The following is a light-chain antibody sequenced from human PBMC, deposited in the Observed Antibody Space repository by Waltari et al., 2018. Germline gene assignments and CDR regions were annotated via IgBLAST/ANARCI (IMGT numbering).Light chain of an antibody. V-gene: IGKV3-15*01. CDR2: GAS. CDR3: QQRNTWPPSMT. J-gene: IGKJ5*01. CDR1: QSVSTN. Sequence: VLTQSPATLSVSPGERATLSCRASQSVSTNLAWYQQNPGQAPRLLIYGASTRATGIPARFSGSGSGTEFTLTISSLEPEDFGVYYCQQRNTWPPSMTFGQGTRLEIK.